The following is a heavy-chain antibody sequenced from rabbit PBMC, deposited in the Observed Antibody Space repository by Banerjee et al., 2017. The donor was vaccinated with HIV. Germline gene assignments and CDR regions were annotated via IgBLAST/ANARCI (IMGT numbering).Heavy chain of an antibody. V-gene: IGHV1S45*01. D-gene: IGHD6-1*01. J-gene: IGHJ4*01. CDR2: IDAGSGST. Sequence: QEQLEESGGDLVQPEGSLTLTCTASGFSFSSSYWIQWVRQAPGKGLEWIGCIDAGSGSTYYASWAKGRFTISKTSSTTVTLQMTSLTAADTATYFCARHPYSYVFNLWGPGTLVTVS. CDR3: ARHPYSYVFNL. CDR1: GFSFSSSYW.